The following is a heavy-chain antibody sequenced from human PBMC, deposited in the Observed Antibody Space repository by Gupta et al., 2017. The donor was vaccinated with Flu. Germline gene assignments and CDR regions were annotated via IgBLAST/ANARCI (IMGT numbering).Heavy chain of an antibody. V-gene: IGHV3-23*01. CDR3: AKVRESGSNRPFAFDI. CDR1: GFTFSSSA. J-gene: IGHJ3*02. Sequence: EVQLLESGGDLVQPGGSLRLSCAASGFTFSSSALNWVHQASGKGLEWVSGINCVGDRTYYADSVKGRFTSSRDNSKNTLFLQVNGLRVEDTAVYYCAKVRESGSNRPFAFDIWGQGTMVTVSS. D-gene: IGHD3-10*01. CDR2: INCVGDRT.